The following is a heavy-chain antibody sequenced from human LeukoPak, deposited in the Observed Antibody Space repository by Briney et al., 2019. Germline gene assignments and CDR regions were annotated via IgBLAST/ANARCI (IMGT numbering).Heavy chain of an antibody. V-gene: IGHV3-23*01. Sequence: GSLRLSCAASGFTFSSYAMSWVRQAPGKGLEWVSAISGSGGSTYYADSVKGRFTISRDNSKNTLYLQMNSLRAEDTALYYCAKSGGYGSGTYYLDYWGQGTLVTVSS. J-gene: IGHJ4*02. D-gene: IGHD3-10*01. CDR1: GFTFSSYA. CDR2: ISGSGGST. CDR3: AKSGGYGSGTYYLDY.